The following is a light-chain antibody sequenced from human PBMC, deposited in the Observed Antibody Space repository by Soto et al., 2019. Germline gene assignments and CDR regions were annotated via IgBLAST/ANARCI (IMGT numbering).Light chain of an antibody. CDR1: QSVSSNY. CDR3: QQNDTSPRT. Sequence: EVLLTQSPGTLSLSPGERATLSCRASQSVSSNYLACYQQKSVQAPRLLIYGASNRATGIPDRFSGSGSGTDFTLTIRKLEPEDFAVYYCQQNDTSPRTFGQGTKVEF. J-gene: IGKJ1*01. CDR2: GAS. V-gene: IGKV3-20*01.